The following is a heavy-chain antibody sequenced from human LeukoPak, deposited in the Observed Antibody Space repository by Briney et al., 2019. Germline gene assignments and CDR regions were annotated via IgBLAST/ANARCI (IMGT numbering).Heavy chain of an antibody. Sequence: SETLSLTCTVSGYSISSGYYWGWIRQPPGKGLEWIGSIYHSGSTYYNPSLKSRVTISVDTSKNQFSLKLSSVTAADTAVYYCARERPGYCSGGSCQYPDYWGQGTLVTVSS. D-gene: IGHD2-15*01. CDR2: IYHSGST. J-gene: IGHJ4*02. V-gene: IGHV4-38-2*02. CDR1: GYSISSGYY. CDR3: ARERPGYCSGGSCQYPDY.